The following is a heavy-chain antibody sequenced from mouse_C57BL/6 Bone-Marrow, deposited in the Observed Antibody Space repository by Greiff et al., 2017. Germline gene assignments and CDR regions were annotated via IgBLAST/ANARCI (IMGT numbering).Heavy chain of an antibody. V-gene: IGHV1-64*01. CDR2: IPPNSGST. D-gene: IGHD1-1*01. CDR1: GYTFPSYW. CDR3: ARRGYYGSSSPWLAY. Sequence: QVQLQQPGAELVKPGASVKLSCKASGYTFPSYWMHWVKQRPGQGLEWIGMIPPNSGSTNYHEKFKSKASLTVDKSSSKAYMQLSSLTSEESAVYYCARRGYYGSSSPWLAYWGQGTLVTVSA. J-gene: IGHJ3*01.